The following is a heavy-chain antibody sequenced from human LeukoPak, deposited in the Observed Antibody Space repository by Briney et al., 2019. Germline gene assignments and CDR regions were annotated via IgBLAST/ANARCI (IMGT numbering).Heavy chain of an antibody. D-gene: IGHD1-1*01. Sequence: GGSLRLSCAASGFTFSSYSMNWVRQAPGKGLEWVSSISSSSSYIYYADSVKGRFTISRDNAKNSLYLQMNSLRAEDTALYYCARDGDSGYYYYMDVWGKGTTVTVSS. CDR2: ISSSSSYI. J-gene: IGHJ6*03. CDR1: GFTFSSYS. CDR3: ARDGDSGYYYYMDV. V-gene: IGHV3-21*04.